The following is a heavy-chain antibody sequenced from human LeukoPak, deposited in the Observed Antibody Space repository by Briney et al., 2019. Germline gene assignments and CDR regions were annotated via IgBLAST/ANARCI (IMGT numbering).Heavy chain of an antibody. CDR1: GGSISSSSYY. CDR3: AREAQDVLRFLEWAGGGVQHPGMPEYYFDY. CDR2: IYYSGST. D-gene: IGHD3-3*01. J-gene: IGHJ4*02. Sequence: PSETLSLTCTVSGGSISSSSYYWGWIRQPPGKGLEWIGSIYYSGSTYYNPSLKSRVTISVDTSKNQFSLKLSSVTAADTAVYFCAREAQDVLRFLEWAGGGVQHPGMPEYYFDYWGQGTLVTVSS. V-gene: IGHV4-39*07.